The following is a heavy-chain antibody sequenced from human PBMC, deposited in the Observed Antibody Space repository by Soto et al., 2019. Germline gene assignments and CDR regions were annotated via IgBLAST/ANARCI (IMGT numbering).Heavy chain of an antibody. Sequence: QVQLVESGGGLVKPGGSLRLSCAASGFTFSDYYMSWIRQAPWKGLEWVSYISRSSSYTNYADSVKGRFTISRDNAKNSLYLQMNSLRAEDTAVYYCASDTFPRGGWNYWGQGTLVTVSS. CDR1: GFTFSDYY. CDR3: ASDTFPRGGWNY. V-gene: IGHV3-11*06. CDR2: ISRSSSYT. D-gene: IGHD3-10*01. J-gene: IGHJ4*02.